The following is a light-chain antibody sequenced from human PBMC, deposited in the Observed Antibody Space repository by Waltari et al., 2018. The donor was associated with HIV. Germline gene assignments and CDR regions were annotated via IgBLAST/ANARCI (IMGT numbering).Light chain of an antibody. CDR1: TSDADSFDY. CDR2: EVY. J-gene: IGLJ3*02. CDR3: GSYTATNSMM. Sequence: QSALTQPAYVSGSPGQSITISCTGPTSDADSFDYVSWYQQHPGKVPTLIIYEVYFRASGVSNRFSASKSGNTTSLTISGLQAEDEAVYYCGSYTATNSMMFGGGTKLTVL. V-gene: IGLV2-14*01.